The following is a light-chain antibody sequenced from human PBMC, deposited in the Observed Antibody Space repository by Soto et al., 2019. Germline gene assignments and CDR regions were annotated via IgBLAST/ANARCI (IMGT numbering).Light chain of an antibody. CDR2: EVS. Sequence: QSALTQPASVSGSPGQSITISCTGTSSDVGSYNLVSWYQHHPGKAPKLMIYEVSNRPSGVSNRFSGSKSGNTASLTISGLQAEDEADYYCSSYTITSTYVFGTGTKVTVL. J-gene: IGLJ1*01. V-gene: IGLV2-14*02. CDR3: SSYTITSTYV. CDR1: SSDVGSYNL.